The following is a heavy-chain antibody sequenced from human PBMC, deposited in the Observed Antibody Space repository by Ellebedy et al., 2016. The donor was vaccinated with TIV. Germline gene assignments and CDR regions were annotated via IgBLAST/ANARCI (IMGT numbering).Heavy chain of an antibody. CDR1: GYTFTGYY. D-gene: IGHD4-17*01. J-gene: IGHJ4*02. Sequence: AASVKVSCKASGYTFTGYYIHWVRQAPGQGLEWMGWINPNSGGTNYAQKFQGRVTMTRDTTISTAFMERTRLTSDDTAVYYCARDGSVTTVFDYWGQGTLVTVSS. CDR2: INPNSGGT. CDR3: ARDGSVTTVFDY. V-gene: IGHV1-2*02.